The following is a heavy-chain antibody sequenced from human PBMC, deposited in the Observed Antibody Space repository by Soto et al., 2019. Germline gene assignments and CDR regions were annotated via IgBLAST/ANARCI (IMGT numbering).Heavy chain of an antibody. CDR3: ARCGISTTWCH. D-gene: IGHD1-26*01. J-gene: IGHJ4*02. V-gene: IGHV3-7*05. CDR1: GFTFSDYW. Sequence: GGSLRLSCAASGFTFSDYWISWVRQAPGKGLEWVANIKQDGSDKYYVDSVKGRFTISRDNTKNSLYLQMNSLRADDTALYYCARCGISTTWCHWGQGTLVTVSS. CDR2: IKQDGSDK.